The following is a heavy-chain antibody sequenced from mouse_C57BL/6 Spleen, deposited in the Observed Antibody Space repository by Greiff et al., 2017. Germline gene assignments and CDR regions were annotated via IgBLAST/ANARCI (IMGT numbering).Heavy chain of an antibody. CDR1: GYTFTSYW. D-gene: IGHD2-13*01. Sequence: QVQLQQPGAELVKPGASVKLSCKASGYTFTSYWMQWVKQRPGQGLEWIGEIDPSDSYTNYNQKFKGKATLTVDTSSSTAYMQLSSLTSEDFADYYCARPSDYVYAMDYWGQGTSVTVSS. CDR2: IDPSDSYT. CDR3: ARPSDYVYAMDY. J-gene: IGHJ4*01. V-gene: IGHV1-50*01.